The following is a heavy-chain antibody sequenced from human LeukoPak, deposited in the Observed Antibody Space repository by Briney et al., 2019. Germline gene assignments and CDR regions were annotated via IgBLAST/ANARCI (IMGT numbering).Heavy chain of an antibody. CDR2: ISAYSGNT. D-gene: IGHD3-3*01. Sequence: ASVKVSCKASGYTFTNYGISWVRQAPGQGLEWMGWISAYSGNTNYAQNLQGRVTMTTDTSTSTAYMELRSLRSDDTAVYYCARAPDDYDFWSGPFDYWGRGTLVSVSS. V-gene: IGHV1-18*01. CDR3: ARAPDDYDFWSGPFDY. CDR1: GYTFTNYG. J-gene: IGHJ4*02.